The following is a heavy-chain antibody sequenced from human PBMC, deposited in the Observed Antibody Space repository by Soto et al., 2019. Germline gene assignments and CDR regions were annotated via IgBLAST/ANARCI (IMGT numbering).Heavy chain of an antibody. J-gene: IGHJ3*02. V-gene: IGHV3-74*03. Sequence: EVQLVESGGGLVQPGGSLRLSCAASGFTFSGYWMHWVRQSPGKGLVWVSRITSDGSRITYADSVKGRFTISRDNAKNTLYLQMNSLRAEDTAVYYCARDRYSRGLNFYDSFDIWGQGTIVTVSS. CDR3: ARDRYSRGLNFYDSFDI. D-gene: IGHD5-12*01. CDR2: ITSDGSRI. CDR1: GFTFSGYW.